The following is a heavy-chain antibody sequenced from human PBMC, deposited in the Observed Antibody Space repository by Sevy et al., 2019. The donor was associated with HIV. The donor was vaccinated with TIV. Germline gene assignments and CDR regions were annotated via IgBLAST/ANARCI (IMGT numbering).Heavy chain of an antibody. CDR3: ARLTGIKQLDPMDY. D-gene: IGHD6-6*01. V-gene: IGHV4-59*08. CDR2: IYYSGST. CDR1: GGSISSYY. Sequence: SETLSLTCTVSGGSISSYYWSWIRQPPGKGLEWIGDIYYSGSTNYNPSLKSRGTISADTSKNQFCLKLSSVTAADTAVYSCARLTGIKQLDPMDYWGQGTLVTVSS. J-gene: IGHJ4*02.